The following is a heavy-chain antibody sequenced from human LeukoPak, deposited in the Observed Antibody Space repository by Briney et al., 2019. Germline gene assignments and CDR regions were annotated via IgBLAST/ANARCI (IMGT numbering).Heavy chain of an antibody. CDR3: ARTQAYCSGGSCRGRRGYFDL. Sequence: PSGTLSLTCAVYGGSFRGYYWSWIRQPPGKGLEWIGEINHSGSTNYNPSLKSRVTISVDTSKNQFSLKLSSVTAADTAVYYCARTQAYCSGGSCRGRRGYFDLWGRGTLVTVSS. J-gene: IGHJ2*01. D-gene: IGHD2-15*01. CDR1: GGSFRGYY. V-gene: IGHV4-34*01. CDR2: INHSGST.